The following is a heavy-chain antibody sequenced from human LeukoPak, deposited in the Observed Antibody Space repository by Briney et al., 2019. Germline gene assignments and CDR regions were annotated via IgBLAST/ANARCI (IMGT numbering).Heavy chain of an antibody. CDR3: ARDGGSYLQPTDF. J-gene: IGHJ4*02. Sequence: PGGSLRLSCAASGFTFSNYAMTWVRQAPGRGLECVSVISASGSNTDYADSVKGRFTISRDNSKNTLYLQMNSLRAEDTALYHCARDGGSYLQPTDFWGQGTLVTVSS. D-gene: IGHD1-26*01. CDR2: ISASGSNT. CDR1: GFTFSNYA. V-gene: IGHV3-23*01.